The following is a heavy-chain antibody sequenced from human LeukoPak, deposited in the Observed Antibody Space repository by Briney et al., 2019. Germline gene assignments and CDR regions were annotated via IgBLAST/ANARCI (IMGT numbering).Heavy chain of an antibody. CDR2: IYYSGTT. CDR1: GGSISSYY. Sequence: SETLSLTCTVSGGSISSYYWTWIRQPPGKGLEWIGYIYYSGTTNYTPSLKSRVTISVDTSKNQFSLKLRSVTAADTAVYYCARGGAEYSSSWFAYWGQGTLVTGSA. J-gene: IGHJ4*02. D-gene: IGHD6-13*01. CDR3: ARGGAEYSSSWFAY. V-gene: IGHV4-59*01.